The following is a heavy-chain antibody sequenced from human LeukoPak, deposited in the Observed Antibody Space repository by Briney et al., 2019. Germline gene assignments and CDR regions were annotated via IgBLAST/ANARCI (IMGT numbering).Heavy chain of an antibody. Sequence: GASVKVSCKASGYTFTSYYMHWVRQAPGQGLEWMGIINPSGGSTSYAQKFQGRVTMTRDMSTSTVYMELSSLRSDDTAVYYCARREQWLVGDDYWGQGTLVTVSS. CDR2: INPSGGST. CDR3: ARREQWLVGDDY. CDR1: GYTFTSYY. V-gene: IGHV1-46*01. J-gene: IGHJ4*02. D-gene: IGHD6-19*01.